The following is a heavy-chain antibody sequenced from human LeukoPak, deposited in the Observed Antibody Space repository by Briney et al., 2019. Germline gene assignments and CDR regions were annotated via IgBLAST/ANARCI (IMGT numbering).Heavy chain of an antibody. CDR1: GYTFTGYY. D-gene: IGHD3-10*01. J-gene: IGHJ4*02. CDR2: INPNSGGT. Sequence: ASVKVSCKASGYTFTGYYMHWVRQAPGQGLAWMGWINPNSGGTNYAQKFQGRVTMTRDTSISTAYMELSRLRSDDTAVYYCARDYYGSGSYCYWGQETLVTVSS. V-gene: IGHV1-2*02. CDR3: ARDYYGSGSYCY.